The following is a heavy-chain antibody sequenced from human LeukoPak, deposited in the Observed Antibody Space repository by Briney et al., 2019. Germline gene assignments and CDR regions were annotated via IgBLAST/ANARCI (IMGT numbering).Heavy chain of an antibody. CDR3: AKLISEYSSSGADY. V-gene: IGHV3-23*01. CDR2: ISGSGGST. D-gene: IGHD6-6*01. J-gene: IGHJ4*02. Sequence: PGGSLRLSCAVSGFTFSSYAMSWVRQAPGKGLEWVSAISGSGGSTYYADSVKGRFTISRDNSKNTLYLQMNSLRAEDTAVYYCAKLISEYSSSGADYWGQGTLVTVSS. CDR1: GFTFSSYA.